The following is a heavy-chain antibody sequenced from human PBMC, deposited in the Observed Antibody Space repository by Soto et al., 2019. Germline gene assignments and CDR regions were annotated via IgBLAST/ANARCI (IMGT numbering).Heavy chain of an antibody. Sequence: GPEVQKPGASVRVSCMTSGYAFTSYGVNWVRQAPGQGLEWMGWIAPHSGRTTYLPKFQGRVTISADASTNTAYMELRGLSSDDTGIYFCARAATGSYHSAYWGQGTVVTVSS. CDR1: GYAFTSYG. CDR3: ARAATGSYHSAY. D-gene: IGHD3-10*01. CDR2: IAPHSGRT. V-gene: IGHV1-18*04. J-gene: IGHJ4*02.